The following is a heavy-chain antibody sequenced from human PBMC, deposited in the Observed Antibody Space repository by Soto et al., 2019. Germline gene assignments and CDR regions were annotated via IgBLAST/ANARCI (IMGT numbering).Heavy chain of an antibody. V-gene: IGHV3-33*01. J-gene: IGHJ5*02. D-gene: IGHD2-21*02. Sequence: GGSLRLSCAASGFTFSSYGMHWVRQAPGKGLEWVAVIWYDGSNKYYADSVKGRFTVSRDNSKNTLYLQMNSLRAEDTAVYYCARAAGCGGDCYNNWFDPWGQGTLVTVSS. CDR1: GFTFSSYG. CDR3: ARAAGCGGDCYNNWFDP. CDR2: IWYDGSNK.